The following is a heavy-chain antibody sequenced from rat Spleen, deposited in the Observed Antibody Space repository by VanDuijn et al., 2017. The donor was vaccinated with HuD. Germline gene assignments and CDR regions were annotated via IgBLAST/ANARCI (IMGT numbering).Heavy chain of an antibody. D-gene: IGHD1-1*01. CDR2: ISYEGSST. CDR3: ARHTPANYYSAPFDY. CDR1: GFTFSDYY. J-gene: IGHJ2*01. Sequence: EVQLVETGGGLVQPGRSLKLSCAASGFTFSDYYMAWVRQAPKKGLEWVASISYEGSSTYYVDSVKCRFTISRDNAKSTLYLQMNSQRSEDTATYYCARHTPANYYSAPFDYWGQGVMVTVSS. V-gene: IGHV5-22*01.